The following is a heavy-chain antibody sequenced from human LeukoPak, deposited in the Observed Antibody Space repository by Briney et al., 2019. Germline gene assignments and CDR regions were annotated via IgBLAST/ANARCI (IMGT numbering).Heavy chain of an antibody. CDR3: AREGLAAAGSPFDY. V-gene: IGHV4-59*12. CDR2: IYHSGST. D-gene: IGHD6-13*01. Sequence: SETLSLTCTVSGGSISSYYWSWIRQPPGKGLEWIGYIYHSGSTYYNPSLKSRVTISVDRSKNQFSLKLSSVTAADTAVYYCAREGLAAAGSPFDYWGQGTLVTVSS. J-gene: IGHJ4*02. CDR1: GGSISSYY.